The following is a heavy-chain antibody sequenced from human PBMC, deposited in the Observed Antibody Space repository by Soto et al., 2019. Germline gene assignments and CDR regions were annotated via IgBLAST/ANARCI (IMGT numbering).Heavy chain of an antibody. Sequence: QVQLVQSGAEVQKPGSSVKVSCKASGGTFSSYAISWVRQAPGQGLEWMGGIIPIFGTANYAQKFQGRVTITADESTSTAYMELSSLRSEDTAVYYCASPEYSSSRYYYYGMDVWGQGTTVTVSS. J-gene: IGHJ6*02. D-gene: IGHD6-6*01. CDR1: GGTFSSYA. CDR3: ASPEYSSSRYYYYGMDV. V-gene: IGHV1-69*01. CDR2: IIPIFGTA.